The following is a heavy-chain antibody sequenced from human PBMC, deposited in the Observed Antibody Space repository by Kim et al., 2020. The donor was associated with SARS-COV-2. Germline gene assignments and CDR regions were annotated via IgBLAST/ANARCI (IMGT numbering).Heavy chain of an antibody. V-gene: IGHV4-38-2*02. CDR3: ARGGHYYDSSGCFDY. D-gene: IGHD3-22*01. CDR2: IYHSGST. J-gene: IGHJ4*02. Sequence: SETLSLTCTVSGYSISSGYYWGWIRQPPGKGLEWIGSIYHSGSTYYNPSLKSRVTISVDTSKNQFSLKLSSVTAADTAVYYCARGGHYYDSSGCFDYWGQGTLVTVSS. CDR1: GYSISSGYY.